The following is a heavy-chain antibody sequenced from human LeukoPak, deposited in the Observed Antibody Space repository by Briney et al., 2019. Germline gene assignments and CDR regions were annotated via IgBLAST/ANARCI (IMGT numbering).Heavy chain of an antibody. D-gene: IGHD4-17*01. CDR2: INTNTGNP. CDR1: GYTFTSYA. Sequence: GASVKVSCKASGYTFTSYAMNWVRQAPGQGLEWMGWINTNTGNPTYAQGFTGRFVFSLDTSVSTAYLQISSLKAEDTAVYYCARVPRSSRSYGDYHFDYWGQGTLVTVSS. CDR3: ARVPRSSRSYGDYHFDY. V-gene: IGHV7-4-1*02. J-gene: IGHJ4*02.